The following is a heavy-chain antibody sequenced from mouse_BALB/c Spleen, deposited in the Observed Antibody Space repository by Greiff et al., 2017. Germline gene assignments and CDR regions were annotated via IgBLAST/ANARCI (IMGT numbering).Heavy chain of an antibody. D-gene: IGHD1-1*01. CDR2: IHPSDSKT. Sequence: QVQLQQPGAELVRPAASVNLSCTASGYSFTSYWMYWVKQRPGQGLVWIGMIHPSDSKTRLNQKFKDKATLTVDTSSNTAYMQLSRPTSEDSAVYSGTKGYGSSYGIAYWGQGTLVTVSA. CDR3: TKGYGSSYGIAY. V-gene: IGHV1S82*01. CDR1: GYSFTSYW. J-gene: IGHJ3*01.